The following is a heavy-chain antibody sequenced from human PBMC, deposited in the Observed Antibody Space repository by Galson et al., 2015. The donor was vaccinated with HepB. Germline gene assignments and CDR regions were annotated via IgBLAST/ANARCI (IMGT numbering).Heavy chain of an antibody. CDR2: MNPKSSNT. D-gene: IGHD3-3*01. J-gene: IGHJ4*02. CDR1: GYSLTSFD. V-gene: IGHV1-8*01. CDR3: GRGDEWYRSAGVPL. Sequence: SVKVSCKASGYSLTSFDINWLRQATGQGLEWMGWMNPKSSNTGYAQKFQGRVTITRNTSITTAYMELRGLTSEDTAVYYCGRGDEWYRSAGVPLWGQGTLVTVSS.